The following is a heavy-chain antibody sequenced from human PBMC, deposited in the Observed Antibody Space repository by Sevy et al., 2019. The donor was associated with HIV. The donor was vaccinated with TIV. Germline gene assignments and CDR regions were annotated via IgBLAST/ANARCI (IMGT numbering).Heavy chain of an antibody. CDR3: ARDLAYDSSGPFDY. CDR1: GFTFSSYA. V-gene: IGHV3-30-3*01. CDR2: ISYDGSNK. J-gene: IGHJ4*02. Sequence: GGSLRLSCAASGFTFSSYAMHWVRQAPGKGLEWVVVISYDGSNKYYADSVKGRFTISRDNSKNTLYLQMNSLRAEDTAVYYCARDLAYDSSGPFDYWGQGTLVTVSS. D-gene: IGHD3-22*01.